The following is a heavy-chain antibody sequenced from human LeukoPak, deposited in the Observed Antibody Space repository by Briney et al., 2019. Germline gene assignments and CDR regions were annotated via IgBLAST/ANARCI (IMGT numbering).Heavy chain of an antibody. CDR2: IYYSGST. D-gene: IGHD5-12*01. V-gene: IGHV4-39*07. CDR1: GGSISSISYY. CDR3: ARVRRGYEVAHYMDV. J-gene: IGHJ6*03. Sequence: SETLSLTCTVSGGSISSISYYWGWIRQPPGKGLEWIASIYYSGSTYYNPSLKSRVTISVDTSKNQFSLKLSSVTAADTAVYYCARVRRGYEVAHYMDVWGKGTTVTVSS.